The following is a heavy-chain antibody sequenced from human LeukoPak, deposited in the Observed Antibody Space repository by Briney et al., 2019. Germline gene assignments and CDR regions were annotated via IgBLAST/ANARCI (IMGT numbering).Heavy chain of an antibody. CDR2: ISYDGSNK. D-gene: IGHD6-19*01. J-gene: IGHJ4*02. CDR3: AKAPDYSSVSIAY. CDR1: GFTFSSYG. Sequence: GGSLRLSCAASGFTFSSYGMHWVRQAPGKGLEWVAVISYDGSNKYYADSVKGRFTISRDNSKNTLYLQMNSLRAEDTAVYYCAKAPDYSSVSIAYWGQGTLVTVSS. V-gene: IGHV3-30*18.